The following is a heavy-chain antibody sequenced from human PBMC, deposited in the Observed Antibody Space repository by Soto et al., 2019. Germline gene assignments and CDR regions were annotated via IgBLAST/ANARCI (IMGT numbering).Heavy chain of an antibody. Sequence: GASVKVSCKASGYTFTSYGISWVRQAPGQGLEWMGWISAYNGNTNYAQKLQGRVTMTTDTSTSTAYMELRSLRSDDTAVYYCARGRSFPEYYYYYTDGWGKGTMVTVAS. D-gene: IGHD2-15*01. V-gene: IGHV1-18*01. CDR1: GYTFTSYG. CDR3: ARGRSFPEYYYYYTDG. J-gene: IGHJ6*03. CDR2: ISAYNGNT.